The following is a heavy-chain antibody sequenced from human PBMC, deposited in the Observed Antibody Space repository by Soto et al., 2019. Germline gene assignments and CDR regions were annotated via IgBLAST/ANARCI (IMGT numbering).Heavy chain of an antibody. CDR1: GGSISSGGYY. D-gene: IGHD3-10*01. J-gene: IGHJ5*02. V-gene: IGHV4-31*03. Sequence: QVQLQESGPGLVKPSQTLSLTCTVSGGSISSGGYYWSWIRQHPGKGLEWIGYIYYSGSTYYNPSLQSRVTISVDTSKNQFSLKLSSVTAADTAVYYCAREKIMVRETNWFDPWGQGTLVTVSS. CDR2: IYYSGST. CDR3: AREKIMVRETNWFDP.